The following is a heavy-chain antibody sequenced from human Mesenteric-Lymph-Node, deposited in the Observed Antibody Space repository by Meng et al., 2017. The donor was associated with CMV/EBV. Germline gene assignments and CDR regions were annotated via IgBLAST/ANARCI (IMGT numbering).Heavy chain of an antibody. D-gene: IGHD6-6*01. CDR1: GGTFSSYT. CDR2: IIPILGIA. V-gene: IGHV1-69*02. CDR3: ARGGIAARFYFDY. Sequence: SVKVSCKASGGTFSSYTISWVRQAPGQGLEWMGRIIPILGIANYAQKFQGRVTITADNSTSTAYMELSSLRSEDTAVYYCARGGIAARFYFDYWGQGTLVTVSS. J-gene: IGHJ4*02.